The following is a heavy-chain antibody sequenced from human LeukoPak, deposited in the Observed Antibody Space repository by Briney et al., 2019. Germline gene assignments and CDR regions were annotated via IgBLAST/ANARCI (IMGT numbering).Heavy chain of an antibody. CDR1: GYTFTSYG. CDR3: AREAYYDSSGYPDY. J-gene: IGHJ4*02. D-gene: IGHD3-22*01. V-gene: IGHV1-18*01. Sequence: ASVKVSCKASGYTFTSYGISWVRQAPGQGLEGMGWISAYNGNTNYAQKLQGRVTMTTDTSTSTAYMELRSLRSDDTAVYYCAREAYYDSSGYPDYWGQGTLVTVSS. CDR2: ISAYNGNT.